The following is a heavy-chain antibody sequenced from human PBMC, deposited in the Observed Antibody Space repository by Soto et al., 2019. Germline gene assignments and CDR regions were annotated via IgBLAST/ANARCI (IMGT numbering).Heavy chain of an antibody. CDR2: INYRGTT. CDR1: GGPIINGDSY. D-gene: IGHD6-13*01. Sequence: SETLSLACTVSGGPIINGDSYLNWIRQHPEKGLEWMGYINYRGTTNYNPALKSRILISIDTSKNQFSLRLTSVTAADTAVYYCARDAPGAAPYWGQGTLVTVSS. J-gene: IGHJ4*02. CDR3: ARDAPGAAPY. V-gene: IGHV4-31*03.